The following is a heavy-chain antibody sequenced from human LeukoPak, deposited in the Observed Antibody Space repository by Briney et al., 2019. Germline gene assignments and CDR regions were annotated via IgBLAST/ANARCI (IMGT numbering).Heavy chain of an antibody. J-gene: IGHJ4*02. CDR1: GFAFSSYA. Sequence: GGSLRLSCAASGFAFSSYAMSWVRQAPGKGLEWVSAISGSGGSTYYADSVRGRFTISRDNSKNTLYLQMNSLRAEDTAVYYCAKGSPDYGDLQTLDYWGQGTLVTVSS. CDR3: AKGSPDYGDLQTLDY. D-gene: IGHD4-17*01. V-gene: IGHV3-23*01. CDR2: ISGSGGST.